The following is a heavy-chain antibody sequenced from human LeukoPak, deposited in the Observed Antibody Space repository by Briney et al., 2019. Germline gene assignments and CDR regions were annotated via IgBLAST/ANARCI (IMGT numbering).Heavy chain of an antibody. CDR1: GFTFSNFW. CDR2: IWYDGSNK. J-gene: IGHJ4*02. CDR3: AKQLGYCSGGSCYFPY. D-gene: IGHD2-15*01. V-gene: IGHV3-33*06. Sequence: GESLRLSCTASGFTFSNFWMGWVRQAPGKGLEWVAVIWYDGSNKYYADSVKGRFTISRDNSKSTLCLQMNSLRAEDTAVYYCAKQLGYCSGGSCYFPYWGQGTLVTVSS.